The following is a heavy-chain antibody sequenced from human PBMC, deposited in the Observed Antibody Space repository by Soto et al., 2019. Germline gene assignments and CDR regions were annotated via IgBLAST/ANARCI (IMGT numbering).Heavy chain of an antibody. CDR3: ARDHYYDFWSTYYGTAPEYYYYMDV. Sequence: EEQLVESGGGLAQPGGSLRLSCAASGFTLSSYSMNWVRQAPGKGLEWVSYISSSNSTIYYADSVKGRFTISRDNAKNSVYLQMNSLRVEDTAVYYCARDHYYDFWSTYYGTAPEYYYYMDVWGKGTTVTVSS. J-gene: IGHJ6*03. CDR2: ISSSNSTI. D-gene: IGHD3-3*01. CDR1: GFTLSSYS. V-gene: IGHV3-48*01.